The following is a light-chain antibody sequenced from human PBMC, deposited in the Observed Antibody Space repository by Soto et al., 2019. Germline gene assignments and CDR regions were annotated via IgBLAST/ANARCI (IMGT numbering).Light chain of an antibody. V-gene: IGKV3-20*01. CDR2: GAS. CDR1: QSVSSSY. J-gene: IGKJ1*01. Sequence: NVLKQSPCTLSLSPGERATLSCRASQSVSSSYLAWYQQKPGQAPRLLIYGASSRATGIPDRFSGSGSGTDFTLTISRLEPEDFAVYYCQQYGSSPPTFGQGTKVDIK. CDR3: QQYGSSPPT.